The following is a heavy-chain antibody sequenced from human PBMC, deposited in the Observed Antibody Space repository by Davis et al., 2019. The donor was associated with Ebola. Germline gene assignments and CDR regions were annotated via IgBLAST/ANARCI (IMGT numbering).Heavy chain of an antibody. J-gene: IGHJ4*02. Sequence: ASVKVSCKASGYTFNLYGISWVRQAPGQGLEWMGWISAYNGNTNYAQRFQDRVTMTTDTSTNTAYMEVRGLRSDDTAAYYCARDGSVAAIELDYWGQGTLVTVSS. CDR1: GYTFNLYG. CDR2: ISAYNGNT. D-gene: IGHD2-2*02. CDR3: ARDGSVAAIELDY. V-gene: IGHV1-18*01.